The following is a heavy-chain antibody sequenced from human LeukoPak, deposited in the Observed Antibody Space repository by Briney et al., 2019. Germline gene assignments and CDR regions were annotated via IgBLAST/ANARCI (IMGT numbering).Heavy chain of an antibody. CDR1: GGSISSGGYY. J-gene: IGHJ4*02. V-gene: IGHV4-31*03. Sequence: SETLSLTCTVSGGSISSGGYYWSWIRQHPGKGLEWIGYICYSGSIYYNPSLKSRVTISVDTSKNQFSLKLSSVTAADTAVYYCARAPEVLLAGFDYWGQGTLVTVSS. D-gene: IGHD2-15*01. CDR3: ARAPEVLLAGFDY. CDR2: ICYSGSI.